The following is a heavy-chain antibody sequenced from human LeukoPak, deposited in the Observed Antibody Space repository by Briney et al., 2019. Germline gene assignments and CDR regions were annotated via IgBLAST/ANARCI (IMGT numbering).Heavy chain of an antibody. Sequence: SETLSLTCAVYGGSFSGYYWSWIRQPPGKGLEWIGEINHSGSTNYNPSLKSRVTISVDTSKNQFSLKLSSVTAADTAVYYCARTAVAGTTRPFDYWGQGTLVTVSS. J-gene: IGHJ4*02. CDR3: ARTAVAGTTRPFDY. CDR2: INHSGST. V-gene: IGHV4-34*01. D-gene: IGHD6-19*01. CDR1: GGSFSGYY.